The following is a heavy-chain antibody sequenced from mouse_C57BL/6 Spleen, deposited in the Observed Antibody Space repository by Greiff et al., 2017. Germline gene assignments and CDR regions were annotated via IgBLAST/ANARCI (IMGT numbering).Heavy chain of an antibody. CDR3: ARYGNYYGSSPYWYFDV. CDR2: ILPGSGST. Sequence: VQLVESGAELMKPGASVKLSCKATGYTFTGYWIEWVKQRPGHGLEWIGEILPGSGSTNYNEKFKGKATFTADTSSNTAYMQLSSLTTEDSAIYYCARYGNYYGSSPYWYFDVWGTGTTVTVSS. J-gene: IGHJ1*03. D-gene: IGHD1-1*01. CDR1: GYTFTGYW. V-gene: IGHV1-9*01.